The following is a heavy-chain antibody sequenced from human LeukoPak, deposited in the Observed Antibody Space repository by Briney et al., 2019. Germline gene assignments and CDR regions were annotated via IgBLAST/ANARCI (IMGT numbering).Heavy chain of an antibody. V-gene: IGHV1-8*01. CDR1: GYTFTSYD. D-gene: IGHD3-10*01. Sequence: ASVTVSFTASGYTFTSYDINWVRQATGQGLEWMGWMNPNSGNTGYAQKFQGRVTMTRNTSISTAYMELSSLRSEDTAVYYCARRGSASMDVWGQGTTVTVSS. J-gene: IGHJ6*02. CDR2: MNPNSGNT. CDR3: ARRGSASMDV.